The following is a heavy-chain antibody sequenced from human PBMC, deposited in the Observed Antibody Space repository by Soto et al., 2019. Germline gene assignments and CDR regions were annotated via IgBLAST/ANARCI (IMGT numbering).Heavy chain of an antibody. J-gene: IGHJ4*02. D-gene: IGHD3-10*01. CDR1: GDTFSFYT. CDR3: AASYGSGYRAFDY. Sequence: QVQLVQSGTEVKKPGSSVKVSCKASGDTFSFYTINWVRQAPGLGLEWVGRLNPIVSMSNYAQKFQGRVSMTADKSPSTAYMELRSLRSDDTAMYFCAASYGSGYRAFDYWGQGALVIVSS. V-gene: IGHV1-69*02. CDR2: LNPIVSMS.